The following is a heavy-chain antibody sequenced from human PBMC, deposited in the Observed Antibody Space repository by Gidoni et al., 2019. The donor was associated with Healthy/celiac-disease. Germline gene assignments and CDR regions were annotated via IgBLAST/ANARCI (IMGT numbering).Heavy chain of an antibody. CDR1: GGSFRSYA. CDR2: IIPIFGTA. CDR3: ANWEGGYLYYGMDV. D-gene: IGHD7-27*01. V-gene: IGHV1-69*01. Sequence: VQSQVQLVQSGAEVKVSCKASGGSFRSYAISWVRQAPGQGLEWMGGIIPIFGTANYAQKFQGRVTITADESTSTAYMELSSLRSEDTAVYYCANWEGGYLYYGMDVWGQGTTVTVSS. J-gene: IGHJ6*02.